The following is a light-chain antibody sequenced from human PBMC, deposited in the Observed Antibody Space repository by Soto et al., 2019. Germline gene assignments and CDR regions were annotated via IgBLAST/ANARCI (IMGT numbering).Light chain of an antibody. CDR3: QHSYGVPFT. Sequence: DIQMTQSPSSLSASVGDRVTITCRASQRIGTYLNWFLQKPGKAPQLLIFAATSLQSGVSPRFSGSGTGTDLALTISSLEPEDLATYVCQHSYGVPFTCGPGTKVGIK. CDR1: QRIGTY. CDR2: AAT. V-gene: IGKV1-39*01. J-gene: IGKJ3*01.